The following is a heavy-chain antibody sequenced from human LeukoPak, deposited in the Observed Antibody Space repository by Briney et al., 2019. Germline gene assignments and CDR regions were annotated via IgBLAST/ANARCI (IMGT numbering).Heavy chain of an antibody. CDR3: AQGGRAVSGPTDY. D-gene: IGHD5-12*01. CDR1: GFTFSRYA. Sequence: PGRSLRLSCAASGFTFSRYAMHWVRQAPGKGLEWVAVISYDGSNKYYADSVKGRFTISRDNSKNTLYLQMNSRRAEDTAVYYCAQGGRAVSGPTDYWGQGTLVTVSS. CDR2: ISYDGSNK. V-gene: IGHV3-30*04. J-gene: IGHJ4*02.